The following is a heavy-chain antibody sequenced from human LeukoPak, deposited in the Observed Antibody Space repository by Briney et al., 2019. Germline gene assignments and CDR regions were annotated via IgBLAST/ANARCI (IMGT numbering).Heavy chain of an antibody. CDR2: IYYSGST. CDR1: GGSISSYY. V-gene: IGHV4-59*01. CDR3: ARVSSSWNPTHYYYGMDV. D-gene: IGHD6-13*01. Sequence: SETLSLTCTVSGGSISSYYWSWIRQPPGKGLEWIGYIYYSGSTNYNPSLKSRVTISVDTSKNQFSLKLSSVTAADTAVHYCARVSSSWNPTHYYYGMDVWGQGTTVTVSS. J-gene: IGHJ6*02.